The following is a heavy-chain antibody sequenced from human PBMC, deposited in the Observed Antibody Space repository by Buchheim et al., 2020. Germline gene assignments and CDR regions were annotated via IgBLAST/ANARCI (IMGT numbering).Heavy chain of an antibody. Sequence: EVQLLESGGGLVQPGGSLRLSCAASGFTFSSYAMSWVRQAPGKGLEWVSYIRGGGALAHYADSVRGRFTIYRDNSKNTLYLQMNGLRAEDTAIYYCVKCYSGYGNDAFDIWGQGT. CDR2: IRGGGALA. D-gene: IGHD6-25*01. V-gene: IGHV3-23*01. CDR3: VKCYSGYGNDAFDI. J-gene: IGHJ3*02. CDR1: GFTFSSYA.